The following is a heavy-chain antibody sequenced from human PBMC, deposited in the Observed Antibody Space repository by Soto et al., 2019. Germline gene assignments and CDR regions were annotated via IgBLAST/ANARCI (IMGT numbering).Heavy chain of an antibody. CDR1: GGSLSTNA. CDR3: ARGGFVAGLYNSLDA. D-gene: IGHD6-19*01. J-gene: IGHJ6*02. V-gene: IGHV1-69*06. CDR2: IITMFGSA. Sequence: QVQLVQSGAEVKKVGSAVKVSCKTSGGSLSTNAISGVRQAPGQGLEWMGAIITMFGSAKYAQKCQGRVTISVDNPRNTRYTKMIRLYSADTVVYYCARGGFVAGLYNSLDAWGQGTTVAVSS.